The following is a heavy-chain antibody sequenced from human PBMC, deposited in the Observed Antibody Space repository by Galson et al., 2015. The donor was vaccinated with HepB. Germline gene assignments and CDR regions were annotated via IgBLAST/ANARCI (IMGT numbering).Heavy chain of an antibody. V-gene: IGHV6-1*01. CDR3: ARDLYCSSGSCSFDY. D-gene: IGHD2-15*01. J-gene: IGHJ4*02. CDR2: TYYRSTWYN. Sequence: CAISGDSVSSSSVAWNWIRQSPSRGLEWLGRTYYRSTWYNDYAVSVRSRITISPDTSKNQFSLQLKSVTPEDTAVYYCARDLYCSSGSCSFDYWGQGTLVTVSS. CDR1: GDSVSSSSVA.